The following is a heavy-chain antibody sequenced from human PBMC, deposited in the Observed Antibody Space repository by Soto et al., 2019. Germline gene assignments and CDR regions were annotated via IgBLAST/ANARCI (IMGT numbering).Heavy chain of an antibody. CDR2: ISTNGGST. Sequence: EVQLVESGGGLVQPGGSLRLSCAASGFTFSSYAMHWVRQAPGKGLEYFSAISTNGGSTYYANSVKGRFTISRDNSKNTLYLQMGSLRVEDMAVYYCARAGFWYGSGIYGYGIDVWGQETTVAVSS. CDR3: ARAGFWYGSGIYGYGIDV. CDR1: GFTFSSYA. V-gene: IGHV3-64*01. J-gene: IGHJ6*02. D-gene: IGHD3-10*01.